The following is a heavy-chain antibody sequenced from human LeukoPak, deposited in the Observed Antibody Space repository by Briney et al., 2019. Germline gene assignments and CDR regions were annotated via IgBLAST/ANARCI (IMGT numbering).Heavy chain of an antibody. J-gene: IGHJ4*02. CDR2: IYTSGST. V-gene: IGHV4-4*09. CDR1: GGSISSYY. D-gene: IGHD1-26*01. Sequence: SEALSLTCTVSGGSISSYYWSWIRQPPGKGLEWIGYIYTSGSTNYNPSLKSRVTISVDTSKNQFSLKLSSVTAADTVVYYCARHHHRVGAPRGYFDFWGQGTLVTVSS. CDR3: ARHHHRVGAPRGYFDF.